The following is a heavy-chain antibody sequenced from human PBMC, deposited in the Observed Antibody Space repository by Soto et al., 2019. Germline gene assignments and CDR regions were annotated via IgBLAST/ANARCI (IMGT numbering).Heavy chain of an antibody. CDR1: EFTFSSYD. Sequence: GVSLRLSCAASEFTFSSYDMSWVRQAPGKGLEWVSTVTGSGGSTYYADCVKGRFTISRDNSKNTLYLQMNNLRAEDTAVYCCAKIIAAGGTDYWGQGTLVTVSS. V-gene: IGHV3-23*01. J-gene: IGHJ4*02. CDR3: AKIIAAGGTDY. D-gene: IGHD6-13*01. CDR2: VTGSGGST.